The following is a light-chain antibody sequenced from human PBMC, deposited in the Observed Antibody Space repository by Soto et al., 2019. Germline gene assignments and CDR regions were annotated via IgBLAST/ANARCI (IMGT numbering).Light chain of an antibody. CDR1: QSISSY. J-gene: IGKJ1*01. Sequence: DIQMTQSPSSLSASVGDRVTITCRASQSISSYLNWYQQKPGKAPKLLIYAASSLQSGVPSRFSGSGSGTDFTLTISSLQPEDFATYYCQQSYSTLVTVGQGTKVDSK. CDR3: QQSYSTLVT. CDR2: AAS. V-gene: IGKV1-39*01.